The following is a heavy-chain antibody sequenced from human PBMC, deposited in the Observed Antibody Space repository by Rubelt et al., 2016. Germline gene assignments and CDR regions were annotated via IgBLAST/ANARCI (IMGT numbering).Heavy chain of an antibody. CDR2: IRAYNGNT. CDR3: ARRDGYNWDDAFDI. D-gene: IGHD5-24*01. CDR1: GYTFTSYG. Sequence: QVQLVQSGAEVKKPGASVKVSCKASGYTFTSYGISWVRQAPGQGLEWMGWIRAYNGNTNYAQKLQGRVTMTNATSTSPAYMELRSLGSDDTAVYYCARRDGYNWDDAFDIWGQGTMVTVSS. J-gene: IGHJ3*02. V-gene: IGHV1-18*01.